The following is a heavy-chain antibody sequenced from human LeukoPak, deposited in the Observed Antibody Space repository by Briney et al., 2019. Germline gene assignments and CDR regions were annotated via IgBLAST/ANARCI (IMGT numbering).Heavy chain of an antibody. D-gene: IGHD3-10*01. Sequence: SVKVSCKASGGTFSSYAISWVRQAPGQGLEWMGRIIPIFGTANYAHKFQGRVTITTDESTSTAYMELSSLRSEDTAVYYCARDQAYYGSRSYYHFDYWGQGPLVTVSS. CDR3: ARDQAYYGSRSYYHFDY. CDR2: IIPIFGTA. V-gene: IGHV1-69*05. CDR1: GGTFSSYA. J-gene: IGHJ4*02.